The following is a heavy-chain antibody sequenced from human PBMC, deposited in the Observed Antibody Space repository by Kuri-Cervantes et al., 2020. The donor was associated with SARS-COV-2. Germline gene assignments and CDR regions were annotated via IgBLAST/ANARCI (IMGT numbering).Heavy chain of an antibody. CDR2: IYSGGST. Sequence: GESLKISCAASGFTVSSNYMSWVRQAPGKGLEWVSVIYSGGSTYYADSVKGRFTISRDNSKNTLYLQMNSLRAEDTAVYYCAKDPWVVGDHFDYWGQGTLVTVSS. V-gene: IGHV3-66*01. CDR1: GFTVSSNY. J-gene: IGHJ4*02. D-gene: IGHD2-15*01. CDR3: AKDPWVVGDHFDY.